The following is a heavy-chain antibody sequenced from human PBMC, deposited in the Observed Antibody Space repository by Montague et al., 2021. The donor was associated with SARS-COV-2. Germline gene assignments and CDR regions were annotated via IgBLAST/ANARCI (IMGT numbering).Heavy chain of an antibody. CDR2: INHSGST. CDR1: GGSFSGYY. J-gene: IGHJ6*02. D-gene: IGHD3-3*01. V-gene: IGHV4-34*01. Sequence: SETLSLTCAVYGGSFSGYYWSWIRQPPGKGLEWIGEINHSGSTNYNPSLKSRVTISVDTSKNQFSLKLSSVTAADTAVYYCARAPPPIFGVVTSYYYCYGMDVWGQGTTVTVSS. CDR3: ARAPPPIFGVVTSYYYCYGMDV.